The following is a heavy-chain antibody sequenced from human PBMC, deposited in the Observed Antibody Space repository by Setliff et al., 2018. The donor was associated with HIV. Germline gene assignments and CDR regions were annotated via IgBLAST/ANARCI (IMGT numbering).Heavy chain of an antibody. CDR3: ARAREGWKPFAFDY. Sequence: SETLSLTCTVSGGIISSDSFFWSWIRQPAGKGLEWIGHISATGSTNYNPSLKSRVTMSLDTSKNQFSLNLNSVTAADAAVYFCARAREGWKPFAFDYWGQGTLV. V-gene: IGHV4-61*09. D-gene: IGHD1-1*01. J-gene: IGHJ4*02. CDR1: GGIISSDSFF. CDR2: ISATGST.